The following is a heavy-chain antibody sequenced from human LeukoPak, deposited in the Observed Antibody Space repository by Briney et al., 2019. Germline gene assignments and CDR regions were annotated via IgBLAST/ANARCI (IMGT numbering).Heavy chain of an antibody. J-gene: IGHJ3*02. CDR1: GFSFSDYY. CDR3: ARVHAFDI. V-gene: IGHV3-11*04. CDR2: ISSNGKTT. Sequence: GGSLRLSCAASGFSFSDYYMSWVRQAPGKGLEWLSKISSNGKTTYYADSVKGRFTISRDNAKNSLSLQMSSLRADDTALYYCARVHAFDIWGQGTMVTVSS. D-gene: IGHD3-10*01.